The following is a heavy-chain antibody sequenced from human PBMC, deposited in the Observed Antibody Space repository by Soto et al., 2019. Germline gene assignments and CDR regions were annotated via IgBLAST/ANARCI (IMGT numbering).Heavy chain of an antibody. Sequence: QVQLVQSGAEVKKPGASVKVSCKASGHTFPTYGLNWVRQAPGQGLEWMGWISAYNGNTNYAQKLQGRVTMTTDTSTSTSYMELSSLRSDDTAISYCARVECGSTGCLYYFEYWGQGTLVTVSS. CDR1: GHTFPTYG. D-gene: IGHD6-6*01. CDR2: ISAYNGNT. J-gene: IGHJ4*02. CDR3: ARVECGSTGCLYYFEY. V-gene: IGHV1-18*01.